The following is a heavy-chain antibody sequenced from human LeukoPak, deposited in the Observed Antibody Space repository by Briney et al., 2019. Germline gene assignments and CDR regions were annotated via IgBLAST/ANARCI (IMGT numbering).Heavy chain of an antibody. J-gene: IGHJ4*02. D-gene: IGHD7-27*01. V-gene: IGHV3-7*03. Sequence: GGSLRLSCAASGFTFSSYWMQWVRQAPGKGLEWVANIKQDGSEKYYVDSVKGRFTISRDNAKNSLYLQMNSLRAEDTAVYYCARDFRLLTGDLDYWGQGTLVTVSS. CDR3: ARDFRLLTGDLDY. CDR2: IKQDGSEK. CDR1: GFTFSSYW.